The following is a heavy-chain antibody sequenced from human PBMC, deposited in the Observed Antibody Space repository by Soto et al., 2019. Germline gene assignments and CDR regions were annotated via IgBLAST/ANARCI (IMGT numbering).Heavy chain of an antibody. CDR1: GGSISTGGCS. CDR3: ACLEGYNRYFDL. Sequence: HLQESASGLVKPSQTLSLTCAVSGGSISTGGCSWHWIRLPPGRALGWIGYIFDTGKTYYSASIKRRVTLSVDRAQNQFSVRLESVTAADTAIYFCACLEGYNRYFDLWGRGTLVTVSS. J-gene: IGHJ2*01. D-gene: IGHD5-12*01. CDR2: IFDTGKT. V-gene: IGHV4-30-2*01.